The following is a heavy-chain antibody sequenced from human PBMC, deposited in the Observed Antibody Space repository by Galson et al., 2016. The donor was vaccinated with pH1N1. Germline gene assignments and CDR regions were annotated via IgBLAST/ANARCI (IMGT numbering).Heavy chain of an antibody. D-gene: IGHD3-10*01. J-gene: IGHJ6*02. CDR2: ISPIFGSI. V-gene: IGHV1-69*06. CDR1: GGTFSSSA. Sequence: SVKVSCKASGGTFSSSAISWVRQAPGQGLEWMGGISPIFGSINYAQRFQGRLTITADIFTNTAYMDMSGLRFEDTAIYYCATAGPLVREILYYSYAMDVWGQGTTVTVSS. CDR3: ATAGPLVREILYYSYAMDV.